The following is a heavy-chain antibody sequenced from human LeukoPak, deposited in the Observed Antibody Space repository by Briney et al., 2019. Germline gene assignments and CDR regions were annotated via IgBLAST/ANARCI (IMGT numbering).Heavy chain of an antibody. D-gene: IGHD3-22*01. J-gene: IGHJ5*02. CDR1: GYTFTGYY. CDR2: INPNSGGT. Sequence: ASVTVSCKASGYTFTGYYMHWVRQAPGQGLEWMGRINPNSGGTNYAQKFQGRVTMTRDTSISTAYMELSRLRSDDTAVYYCARPNGYYYDSSGYSAINWFDPWGQGTLVTVSS. CDR3: ARPNGYYYDSSGYSAINWFDP. V-gene: IGHV1-2*06.